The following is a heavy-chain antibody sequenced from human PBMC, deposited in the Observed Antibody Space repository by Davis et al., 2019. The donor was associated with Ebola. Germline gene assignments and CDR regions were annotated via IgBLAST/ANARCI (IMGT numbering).Heavy chain of an antibody. CDR1: GYRFTSYW. D-gene: IGHD5-24*01. CDR2: MFPGDSDT. J-gene: IGHJ4*02. V-gene: IGHV5-51*01. CDR3: ATRETYYFDY. Sequence: PGGSLRLSCKGSGYRFTSYWIAWVRQMPGKGLEWMGIMFPGDSDTRYSPSFQGQVTISADKSISTAYLQWSSLKASDTAMYYCATRETYYFDYWGQGTLVTVSS.